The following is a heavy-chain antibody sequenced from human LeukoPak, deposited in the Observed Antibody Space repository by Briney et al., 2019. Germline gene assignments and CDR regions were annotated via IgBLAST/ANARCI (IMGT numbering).Heavy chain of an antibody. J-gene: IGHJ5*02. Sequence: GGSLRLSCAASGFTFSSYAMSWVRQVPGKGLEWVSAISGSGGSTYYADSVKGRFTISRDNSKNMLYLQMNSLRAEDTAVYYCAKDLHSSSWYERGDWFDPWGQGTLVTVSS. CDR2: ISGSGGST. CDR1: GFTFSSYA. V-gene: IGHV3-23*01. CDR3: AKDLHSSSWYERGDWFDP. D-gene: IGHD6-13*01.